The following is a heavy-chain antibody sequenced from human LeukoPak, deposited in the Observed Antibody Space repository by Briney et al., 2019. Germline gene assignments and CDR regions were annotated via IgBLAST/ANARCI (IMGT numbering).Heavy chain of an antibody. Sequence: GGFLRLSCAASGFSVSVNYMSWVRQAPGKGLEWVSVLFASGYSKYADSVKGRFTISRDNSENTLDLHMHSLRAEDTAVYYCALGGWLFDAFDFWGQGTMVTVSS. D-gene: IGHD3-16*01. CDR3: ALGGWLFDAFDF. CDR2: LFASGYS. CDR1: GFSVSVNY. J-gene: IGHJ3*01. V-gene: IGHV3-66*01.